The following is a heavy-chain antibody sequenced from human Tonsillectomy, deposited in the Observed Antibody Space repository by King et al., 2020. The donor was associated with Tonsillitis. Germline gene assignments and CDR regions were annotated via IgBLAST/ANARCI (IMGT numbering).Heavy chain of an antibody. D-gene: IGHD3-10*01. CDR2: ISRSGGST. CDR1: GFTFSSYA. CDR3: AKLGSFDY. V-gene: IGHV3-23*04. J-gene: IGHJ4*02. Sequence: VQLVESGGGLVQPGGSLRLSCSASGFTFSSYAMSCVRQAPGKGLEWGSAISRSGGSTYYTDSVKGRFTISRDNSKNTLYLQMNSLRAEDTAVYYCAKLGSFDYWGQGTLVTVSS.